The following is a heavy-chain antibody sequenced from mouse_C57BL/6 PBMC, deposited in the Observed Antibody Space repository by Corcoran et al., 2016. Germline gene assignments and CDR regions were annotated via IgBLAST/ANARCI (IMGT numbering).Heavy chain of an antibody. CDR2: INTYSGVP. CDR3: VRDSNWYFDV. Sequence: QIQLVQSGPELKKPGETVKISCKASGYTFTTYGMSWVKQAPGKGLKWMSWINTYSGVPTYADDFKGRFAFSLETSASTAYLQINNLKNEDTATYFCVRDSNWYFDVWGTGTTVTVS. V-gene: IGHV9-3*01. J-gene: IGHJ1*03. CDR1: GYTFTTYG.